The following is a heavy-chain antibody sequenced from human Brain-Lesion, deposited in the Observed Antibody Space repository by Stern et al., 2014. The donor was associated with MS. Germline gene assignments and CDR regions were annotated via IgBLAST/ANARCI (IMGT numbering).Heavy chain of an antibody. J-gene: IGHJ4*02. D-gene: IGHD5-12*01. Sequence: VQLGQSGAEVKKPGESLKISCEASGYFFDDYWIGWVRQMSGRGLELVAIIFPRDSNTRYSPSVQGQVTISADKSISTAYLQGSSLKASDTAMYFCARSPATPSGYDRFDYWGQGALVTVSS. V-gene: IGHV5-51*03. CDR1: GYFFDDYW. CDR3: ARSPATPSGYDRFDY. CDR2: IFPRDSNT.